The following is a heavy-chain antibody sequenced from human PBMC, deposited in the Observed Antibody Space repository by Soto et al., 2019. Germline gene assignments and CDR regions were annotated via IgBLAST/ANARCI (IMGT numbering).Heavy chain of an antibody. CDR3: AKDRQSGMDV. CDR2: ISYDGSNK. V-gene: IGHV3-30*18. CDR1: GFTFSSYG. J-gene: IGHJ6*02. Sequence: QVQLVESGGGVVQPGRSLRLSCAASGFTFSSYGMHWVRQAPGKGLEWVAVISYDGSNKYYADSVKGRFTISRDNSKNTLYLQMNSLRAEDTAVYYCAKDRQSGMDVWGQGTTVTVSS.